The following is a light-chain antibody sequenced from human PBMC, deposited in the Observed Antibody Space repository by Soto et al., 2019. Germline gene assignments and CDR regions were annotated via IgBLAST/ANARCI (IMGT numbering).Light chain of an antibody. CDR1: QSISSW. CDR3: QQYNSYPLT. V-gene: IGKV1-5*03. J-gene: IGKJ1*01. Sequence: DIQMTQSPSTLSASVGDRVTITCRASQSISSWLAWYQQKPGKAPKVLIYKASSLESGVPSRFSGSGSGTKFTLTITSLQPDDFATYYCQQYNSYPLTFGQGTKVDIK. CDR2: KAS.